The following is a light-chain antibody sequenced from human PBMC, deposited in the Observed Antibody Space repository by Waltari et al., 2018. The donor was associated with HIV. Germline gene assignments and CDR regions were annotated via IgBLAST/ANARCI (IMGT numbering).Light chain of an antibody. Sequence: NFMLTQTHSVSESPGTTLTISCTRSSGGLACNSVQWYQQRPGSSPTTVIYEHNQRPSGVPDRFSGSIDSSSNSASLTISGLKTEDEADYYCQSYDSSNHVVFGGGTKVTVL. V-gene: IGLV6-57*01. CDR2: EHN. CDR1: SGGLACNS. CDR3: QSYDSSNHVV. J-gene: IGLJ2*01.